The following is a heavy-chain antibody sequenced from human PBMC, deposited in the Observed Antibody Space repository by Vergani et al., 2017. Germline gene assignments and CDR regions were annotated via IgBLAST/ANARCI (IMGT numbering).Heavy chain of an antibody. D-gene: IGHD2-2*01. CDR2: INSDGSST. V-gene: IGHV3-74*01. Sequence: EVQLVESGGGLVQPGGSLRLSCAASGFTFSSYWMHWVRQAPGKGLVWVSRINSDGSSTSYAVSVKGRFTISRDNAKNTLYLQMNSLRAEDTAVYYCARAKDCSSTSCYGAYFDYWGQGTLVTVSS. J-gene: IGHJ4*02. CDR3: ARAKDCSSTSCYGAYFDY. CDR1: GFTFSSYW.